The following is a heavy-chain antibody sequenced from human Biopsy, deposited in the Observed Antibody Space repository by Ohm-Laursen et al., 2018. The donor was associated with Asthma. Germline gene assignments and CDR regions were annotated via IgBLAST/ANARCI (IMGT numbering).Heavy chain of an antibody. CDR1: GFSFSNFA. CDR3: VRDGTDDAFDI. CDR2: ISKDASTQ. V-gene: IGHV3-30*01. Sequence: SLRLPCAASGFSFSNFAIHWVRQAPGKGLEWVGVISKDASTQDYADSVKGRFTMARDNSKHTLDLQMNSLREEDTAVYYCVRDGTDDAFDIWGQGTVVSVSS. J-gene: IGHJ3*02. D-gene: IGHD1-1*01.